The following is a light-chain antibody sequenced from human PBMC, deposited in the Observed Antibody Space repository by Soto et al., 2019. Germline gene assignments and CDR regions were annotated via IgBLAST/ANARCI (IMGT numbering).Light chain of an antibody. CDR3: SSYTTSNTVI. Sequence: QSALTQSASVSGSPGQSITISCTGTSSDVGGYNYVSWYQQHPGKAPKLMIYDVDYRPSGVSTRFSGSKAGNTASLTISGLQAEDEAAYYCSSYTTSNTVIFGGGTKLTVL. J-gene: IGLJ2*01. CDR2: DVD. CDR1: SSDVGGYNY. V-gene: IGLV2-14*01.